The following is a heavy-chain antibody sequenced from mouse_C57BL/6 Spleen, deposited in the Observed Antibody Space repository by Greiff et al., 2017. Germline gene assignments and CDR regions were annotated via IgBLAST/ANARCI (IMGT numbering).Heavy chain of an antibody. Sequence: VQLKQSVAELVRPGASVKLSCTASGFNIKNTYMHWVKQRPEQGLEWIGRIDPANGNTKYAPKFQGKATITADTSSNTAYLQLSSLTSEDTAIYYCARSSYYGSSSLYAMDYWGQGTSVTVSS. J-gene: IGHJ4*01. CDR1: GFNIKNTY. V-gene: IGHV14-3*01. D-gene: IGHD1-1*01. CDR2: IDPANGNT. CDR3: ARSSYYGSSSLYAMDY.